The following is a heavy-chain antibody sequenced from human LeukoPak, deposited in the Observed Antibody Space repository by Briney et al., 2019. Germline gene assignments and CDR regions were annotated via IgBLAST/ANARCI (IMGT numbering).Heavy chain of an antibody. V-gene: IGHV3-48*04. D-gene: IGHD2-2*01. J-gene: IGHJ3*02. Sequence: GGSLRLSCAASGFTFSYYGLSWVRQAPGKGLEWVSGFCHNGDITYSDSVKGRFTTSRDNAKNSLYLQMSSLRAGDTAVYYCATRDPLGYCSSTSCYFYDAFDIWGQGTMVTVSS. CDR1: GFTFSYYG. CDR3: ATRDPLGYCSSTSCYFYDAFDI. CDR2: FCHNGDI.